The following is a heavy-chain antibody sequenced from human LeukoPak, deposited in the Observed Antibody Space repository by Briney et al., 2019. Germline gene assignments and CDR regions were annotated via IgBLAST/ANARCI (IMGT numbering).Heavy chain of an antibody. Sequence: SETLSLTCTVSGGSISSYYWSWIRQPPGKGLEWIGSIYYSGSNNYNTCLKSRDTISVDTYKNQFSLKLSSVTAADTAVYYCARGGGMGHYYYYMDVWGKGTTVTISS. CDR2: IYYSGSN. V-gene: IGHV4-59*01. CDR3: ARGGGMGHYYYYMDV. J-gene: IGHJ6*03. D-gene: IGHD5-24*01. CDR1: GGSISSYY.